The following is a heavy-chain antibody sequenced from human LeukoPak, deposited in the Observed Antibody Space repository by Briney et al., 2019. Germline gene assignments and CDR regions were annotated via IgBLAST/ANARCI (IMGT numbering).Heavy chain of an antibody. CDR3: ARHVVALGFDY. Sequence: GGSLRLSCAASGFTFSTYTMNWVRQAPGKGLEWVSYITTSSSYIYYAYSENGRFTISRDTTNNSLYLQMNIMRAETTAYYYCARHVVALGFDYWGQGALVTVS. CDR2: ITTSSSYI. D-gene: IGHD3-22*01. J-gene: IGHJ4*02. V-gene: IGHV3-21*01. CDR1: GFTFSTYT.